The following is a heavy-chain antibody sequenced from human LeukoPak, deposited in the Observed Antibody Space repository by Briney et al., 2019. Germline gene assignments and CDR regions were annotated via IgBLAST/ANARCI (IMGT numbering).Heavy chain of an antibody. CDR3: AKARGYDQYYFDF. D-gene: IGHD5-12*01. Sequence: GGSLRLSCAASGFTFSSYSMSWVRQAPGKGLEWVSDVSYSGGSTYYADSVKGRFTISRDNSKNTLYPQMNSLRAEDTAVYYCAKARGYDQYYFDFWGQGTLVTVSS. J-gene: IGHJ4*02. CDR1: GFTFSSYS. CDR2: VSYSGGST. V-gene: IGHV3-23*01.